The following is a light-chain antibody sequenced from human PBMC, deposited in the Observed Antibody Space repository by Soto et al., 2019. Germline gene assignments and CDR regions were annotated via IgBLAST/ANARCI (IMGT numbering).Light chain of an antibody. CDR3: KQSYSTPMYI. CDR2: GAS. CDR1: QSISSY. J-gene: IGKJ2*01. V-gene: IGKV1-39*01. Sequence: DIQMTQSPSSLSASVGDRVTITCRASQSISSYLSWYQLKPGTAPKVLIYGASSLQSGVPSRFSGRGSGKNFPLTISSLQPEDSATNNCKQSYSTPMYIFGQGTKREIK.